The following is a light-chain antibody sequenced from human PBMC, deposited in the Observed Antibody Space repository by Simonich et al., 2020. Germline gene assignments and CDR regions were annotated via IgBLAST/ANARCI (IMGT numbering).Light chain of an antibody. CDR3: SSYTGSSTWV. V-gene: IGLV2-14*01. Sequence: QSALTQPASVSGSPGQSITISCTGTRSDGGGYNYVSWYQQHPGKAPKLMIYDVSKRPYGVSDRFSGSKSSNTASLTISGLQAGDEADYYCSSYTGSSTWVFGGGTKLAIL. CDR1: RSDGGGYNY. CDR2: DVS. J-gene: IGLJ3*02.